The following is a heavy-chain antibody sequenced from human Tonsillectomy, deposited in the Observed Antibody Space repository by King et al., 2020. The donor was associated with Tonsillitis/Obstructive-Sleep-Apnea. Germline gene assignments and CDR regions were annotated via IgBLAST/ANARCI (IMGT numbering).Heavy chain of an antibody. V-gene: IGHV3-30*01. CDR2: ISYDGSNK. D-gene: IGHD6-13*01. CDR3: AGAGGGKLVTGGD. Sequence: VQLVESGGGVVQPGRSLRLSCAASGFTFSSYAMHWVRQAPGKGLEWVAVISYDGSNKYYADSVKGRFTISRDNSKNTLYLQMNSLRAEDTAVYYLAGAGGGKLVTGGDWGQGTLVTVSS. J-gene: IGHJ4*02. CDR1: GFTFSSYA.